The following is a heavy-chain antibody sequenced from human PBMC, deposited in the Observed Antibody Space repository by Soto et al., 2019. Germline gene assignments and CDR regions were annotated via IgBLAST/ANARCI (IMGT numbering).Heavy chain of an antibody. CDR3: ARCVYYGGFSLGY. J-gene: IGHJ1*01. CDR2: VFHTGLT. Sequence: SETLSLTCAVSGASTGSMNWWSWVRQTTGRGLEWIGEVFHTGLTNYNPSLKSPVTISMDASKNQLSLEIRSVTAADTAVYFCARCVYYGGFSLGYWAHGILVTVSS. CDR1: GASTGSMNW. V-gene: IGHV4-4*02. D-gene: IGHD2-21*01.